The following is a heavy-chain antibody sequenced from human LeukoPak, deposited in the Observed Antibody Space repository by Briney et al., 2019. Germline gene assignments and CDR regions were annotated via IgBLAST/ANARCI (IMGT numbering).Heavy chain of an antibody. D-gene: IGHD2-8*02. V-gene: IGHV4-59*02. CDR2: VYYGGTT. Sequence: SETLSLTCTVSGGSVTSYYWSWIRQPPGKGLEWIGYVYYGGTTNYNPSVRSRVTISVDKSKNKFSLKLISVTAADTAVYYCARGPGSGTGEDYWGQGTLVTVSS. CDR3: ARGPGSGTGEDY. CDR1: GGSVTSYY. J-gene: IGHJ4*02.